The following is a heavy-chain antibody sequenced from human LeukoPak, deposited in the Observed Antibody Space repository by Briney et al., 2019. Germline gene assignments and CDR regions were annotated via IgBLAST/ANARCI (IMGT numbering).Heavy chain of an antibody. CDR1: GFTFSSYS. J-gene: IGHJ4*02. D-gene: IGHD3-16*02. V-gene: IGHV3-48*01. CDR3: ARDRIPHGYDYVWGSYRPSELDY. CDR2: ISSSSSTI. Sequence: PGGSLRLSCAASGFTFSSYSMNWVRQAPGKGLEWVSYISSSSSTIYYADSVKGRFTISRDNAKNSLYLQMNSLRAEDTAVYYCARDRIPHGYDYVWGSYRPSELDYWGQGTLVTVSS.